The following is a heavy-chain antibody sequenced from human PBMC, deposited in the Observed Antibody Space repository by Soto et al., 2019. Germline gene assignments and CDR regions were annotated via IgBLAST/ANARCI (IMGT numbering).Heavy chain of an antibody. CDR1: GYTFTSYG. V-gene: IGHV1-18*01. CDR3: ARGLRYFEWLLTKAPFDAFDI. Sequence: ASVKVSCKASGYTFTSYGISWVRQAPGQGLEWMGWISAYNGNTNYAQKLQGRVTMTTDTSTSTAYMELRSLRSDDTAVYYCARGLRYFEWLLTKAPFDAFDIWGQGTMVTVSS. J-gene: IGHJ3*02. CDR2: ISAYNGNT. D-gene: IGHD3-9*01.